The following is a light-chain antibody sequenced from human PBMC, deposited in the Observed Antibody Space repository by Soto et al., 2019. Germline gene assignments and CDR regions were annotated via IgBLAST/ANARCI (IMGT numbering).Light chain of an antibody. CDR1: QNINTW. CDR3: QHMRT. J-gene: IGKJ1*01. CDR2: RAS. Sequence: DIQMTQSPSTLSASVGDRVTITCRASQNINTWLAWYQQKPGKGPILLIYRASRLESGVPSRFSGSGSGTEFTLTISSLQPDDFGSYYCQHMRTFGQGTKVDIK. V-gene: IGKV1-5*03.